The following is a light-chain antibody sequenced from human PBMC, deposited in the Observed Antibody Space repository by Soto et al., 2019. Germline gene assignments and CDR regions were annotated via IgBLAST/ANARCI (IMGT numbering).Light chain of an antibody. CDR2: EVS. CDR1: SSDVGSYNL. CDR3: CSYAGSSTF. Sequence: QSALTQPASVSGSPGQSITISCTGTSSDVGSYNLVSWYQQHPGKAPKLMIYEVSKRPSGVSNRFSGSKSGNTASLTISGLQDEDEADYCCCSYAGSSTFFGTGTKLTVL. J-gene: IGLJ1*01. V-gene: IGLV2-23*02.